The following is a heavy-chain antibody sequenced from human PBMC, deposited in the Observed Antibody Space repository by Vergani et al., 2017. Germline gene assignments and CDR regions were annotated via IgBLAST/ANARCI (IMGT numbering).Heavy chain of an antibody. D-gene: IGHD3-9*01. J-gene: IGHJ4*02. Sequence: QVQLVESGGGVVQPGRSLRLSCAASGFTFSSYGMHWVRQAPGKGLEWVAVISYDGSNKYYADSVKGRFTISRDNSKNTLYLQMNSLRADDTAVYYCAKECYFDWLSNCFDYWGQGTLVTVSS. CDR2: ISYDGSNK. CDR3: AKECYFDWLSNCFDY. CDR1: GFTFSSYG. V-gene: IGHV3-30*18.